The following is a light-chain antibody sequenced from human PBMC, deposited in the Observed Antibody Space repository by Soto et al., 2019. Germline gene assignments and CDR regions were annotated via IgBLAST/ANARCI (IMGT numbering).Light chain of an antibody. CDR1: SSDVGGYNY. CDR2: EVS. J-gene: IGLJ2*01. V-gene: IGLV2-14*01. CDR3: SSYTRSSTVI. Sequence: QSALTQPASVSGSPGQSITISCTGTSSDVGGYNYVSWYQHYPGKAPKLMICEVSNRPSGVSNRFSGSKSGNTASLTISGLQAEDEADYYCSSYTRSSTVIFGGGTKVTVL.